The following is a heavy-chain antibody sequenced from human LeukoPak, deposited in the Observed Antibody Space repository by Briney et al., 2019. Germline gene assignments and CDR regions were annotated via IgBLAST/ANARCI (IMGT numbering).Heavy chain of an antibody. CDR2: INPSGGST. J-gene: IGHJ4*02. V-gene: IGHV1-46*01. Sequence: AASLKVSCKASGYTFTSYYMHWVRQAPGQGLEWMGIINPSGGSTSYAQKFQGRVTMTRDMSTSTVYMELSSLRSEDTAVYYCARDLGGSYGFDYWGQGTLVTVSS. CDR3: ARDLGGSYGFDY. CDR1: GYTFTSYY. D-gene: IGHD1-26*01.